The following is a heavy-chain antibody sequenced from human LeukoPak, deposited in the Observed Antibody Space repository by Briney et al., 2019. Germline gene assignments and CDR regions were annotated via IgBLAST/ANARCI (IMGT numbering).Heavy chain of an antibody. CDR3: ARAWGSGSYLYYFDY. CDR2: ISHSGST. CDR1: GYSISSGYY. J-gene: IGHJ4*02. V-gene: IGHV4-38-2*02. Sequence: PSETLSLTCTASGYSISSGYYWGWIRQPPGKGLEWIGSISHSGSTYYKPSLKSRVTISVDTSKNQFSLKLRSVTAADTAVYYCARAWGSGSYLYYFDYWGQGTLVTVSS. D-gene: IGHD1-26*01.